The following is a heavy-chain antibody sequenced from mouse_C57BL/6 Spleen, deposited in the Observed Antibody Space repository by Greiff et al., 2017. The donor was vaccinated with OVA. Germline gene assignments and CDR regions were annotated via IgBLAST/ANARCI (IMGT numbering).Heavy chain of an antibody. J-gene: IGHJ3*01. CDR2: IDPETGGT. V-gene: IGHV1-15*01. CDR3: TRSSRSSWFAY. Sequence: VKVVESGAELVRPGASVTLSCKASGYTFTDYEMHWVKQTPVHGLEWIGAIDPETGGTAYNQKFKGKAILTADKSSSTAYMELRSLTSEDSAVYYCTRSSRSSWFAYGGQGTLVTVSA. CDR1: GYTFTDYE.